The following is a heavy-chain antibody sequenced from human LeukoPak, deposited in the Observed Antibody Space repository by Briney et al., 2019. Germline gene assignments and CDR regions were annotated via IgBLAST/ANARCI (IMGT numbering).Heavy chain of an antibody. Sequence: ASVKVSCKASGYTFTGYYMHWVRQAPGQGLEWMGWINPNSGGTNYAQKFQGRVTMTRDTSISTAYMELSRLRSDDTAVYYCARESGEMATMGGYWGQGTLVTVSS. CDR3: ARESGEMATMGGY. D-gene: IGHD5-24*01. J-gene: IGHJ4*02. V-gene: IGHV1-2*02. CDR1: GYTFTGYY. CDR2: INPNSGGT.